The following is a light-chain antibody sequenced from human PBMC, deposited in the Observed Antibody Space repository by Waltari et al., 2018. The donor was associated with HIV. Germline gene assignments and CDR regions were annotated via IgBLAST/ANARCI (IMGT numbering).Light chain of an antibody. CDR1: SGVVGASIR. Sequence: SALTQPASVSGSPGQSITISCTGPSGVVGASIRVSWYHPHPGTAPKLIIFEVTKRPSGVSDRFSGSRSGNTASLTISGLQAEDEGDYYCCSYTGTGVLFGGGTKLTVL. CDR2: EVT. J-gene: IGLJ2*01. CDR3: CSYTGTGVL. V-gene: IGLV2-23*02.